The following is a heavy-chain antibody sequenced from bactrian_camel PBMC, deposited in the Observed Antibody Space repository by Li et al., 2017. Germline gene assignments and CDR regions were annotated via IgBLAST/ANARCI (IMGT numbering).Heavy chain of an antibody. V-gene: IGHV3S1*01. CDR3: AARKVARGSHFSLGRAPALRRDEYNF. Sequence: HVQLVESGGGSVQAGGSLRLSCAASGYETTCMAWFRQAPGAEREGVARTYVSTENTHYGTTHYDDSVKGRFTISQDNSKNTLFLQMNVLRPEDTAVYYCAARKVARGSHFSLGRAPALRRDEYNFWGQGTQVTVS. J-gene: IGHJ4*01. CDR1: GYETTC. D-gene: IGHD2*01. CDR2: TYVSTENTHYGTT.